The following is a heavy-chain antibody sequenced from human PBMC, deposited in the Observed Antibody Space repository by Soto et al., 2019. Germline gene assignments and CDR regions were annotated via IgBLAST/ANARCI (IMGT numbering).Heavy chain of an antibody. Sequence: GGSLRLSCAASGFTFSSYSMNWVRQAPGKGLEWVSSISSSSSYIYYADSVKGRFTISRDNAKNSLYLQMNSLRAEDTAVYYCARDYYDSSGYFLLFDYWGHGTLVTVSS. CDR1: GFTFSSYS. D-gene: IGHD3-22*01. CDR3: ARDYYDSSGYFLLFDY. V-gene: IGHV3-21*01. CDR2: ISSSSSYI. J-gene: IGHJ4*01.